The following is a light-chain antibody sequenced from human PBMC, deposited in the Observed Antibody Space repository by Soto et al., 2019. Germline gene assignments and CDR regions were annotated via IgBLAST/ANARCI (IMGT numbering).Light chain of an antibody. V-gene: IGKV3-11*01. CDR3: QKYGDSPRS. CDR1: QSVSSY. CDR2: DAS. Sequence: EIVLTQSPATLSVSPGERATLSCRASQSVSSYLASYQQKPGQAPRLLIYDASNRATGIPARFSGSGSGTDFTLTISRLEPGDFAVYYCQKYGDSPRSFGQGTRLEIK. J-gene: IGKJ5*01.